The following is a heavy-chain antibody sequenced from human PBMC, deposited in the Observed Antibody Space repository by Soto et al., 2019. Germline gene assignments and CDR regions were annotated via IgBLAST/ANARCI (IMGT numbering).Heavy chain of an antibody. J-gene: IGHJ4*02. CDR3: ARERGLLFDS. V-gene: IGHV4-30-2*01. Sequence: PSETLSLTCAVSGDSISSGGNSWNWIRQPPGKGLEWIGYIYESGTTYSNPSLKSRVTISLDTARNQFSLRLSSVTAADTAVYFCARERGLLFDSWGQGALVTVS. CDR1: GDSISSGGNS. CDR2: IYESGTT. D-gene: IGHD2-15*01.